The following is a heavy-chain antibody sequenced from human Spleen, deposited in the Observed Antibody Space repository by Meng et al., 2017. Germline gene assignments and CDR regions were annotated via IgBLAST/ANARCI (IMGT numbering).Heavy chain of an antibody. Sequence: EVQLVESGGGLVQPGGSLRLSCAASGFTFSSYWTHWVRQVPGKGLVWVSRINTDGTTISYADSVKGRFTISRDNAKNTVDLQMHSLRAEDTAVYYCARDYGDYEYFDYWGQGTLVTVSS. V-gene: IGHV3-74*01. CDR3: ARDYGDYEYFDY. CDR1: GFTFSSYW. D-gene: IGHD4-17*01. CDR2: INTDGTTI. J-gene: IGHJ4*02.